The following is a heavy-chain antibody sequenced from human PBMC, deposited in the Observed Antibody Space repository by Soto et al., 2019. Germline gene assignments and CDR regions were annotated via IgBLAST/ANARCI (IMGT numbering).Heavy chain of an antibody. V-gene: IGHV3-21*01. CDR1: GFTFSSYS. CDR2: ISSSSSYI. Sequence: PGGSLRLSCAASGFTFSSYSMNWVRQAPGKGLEWVSSISSSSSYIYYADSVKGRFTISRDNAKNSLYLQMNSLRAEDTAVYYCARVMDYYDSSGCPYWGQGTLVTVSS. CDR3: ARVMDYYDSSGCPY. J-gene: IGHJ4*02. D-gene: IGHD3-22*01.